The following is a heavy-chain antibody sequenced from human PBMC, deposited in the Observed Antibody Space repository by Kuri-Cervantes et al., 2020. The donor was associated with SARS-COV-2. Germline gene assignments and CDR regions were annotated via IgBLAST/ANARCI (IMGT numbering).Heavy chain of an antibody. V-gene: IGHV4-61*02. CDR3: TRDFHASSWYYYMDV. CDR2: IYTSGTT. CDR1: GGSIDSDSYY. J-gene: IGHJ6*03. D-gene: IGHD6-13*01. Sequence: SETLSLTCTVSGGSIDSDSYYWSWIRQPAGKGLEWIGRIYTSGTTNYSPSLKSRVTISADTSKNQFPLRLTSVTAADSAVYYCTRDFHASSWYYYMDVWGKGTTVTVSS.